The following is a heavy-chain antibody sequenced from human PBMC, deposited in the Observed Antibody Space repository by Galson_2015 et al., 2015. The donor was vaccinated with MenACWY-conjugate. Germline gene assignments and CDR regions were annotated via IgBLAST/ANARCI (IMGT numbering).Heavy chain of an antibody. CDR2: ISYSGNP. CDR1: GGSISSSRYY. Sequence: TLSLTCTVSGGSISSSRYYWGWIRQPPGKGLEWIASISYSGNPYYNPSLQSRVTISIDTSKNQSSLNLSSVTAADTALYYCARGPYDYVWGSYRHYYFDYWGQGTLVTVSS. V-gene: IGHV4-39*07. CDR3: ARGPYDYVWGSYRHYYFDY. J-gene: IGHJ4*02. D-gene: IGHD3-16*02.